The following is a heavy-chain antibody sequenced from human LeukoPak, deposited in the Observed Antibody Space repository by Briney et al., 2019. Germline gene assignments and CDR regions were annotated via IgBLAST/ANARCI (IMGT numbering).Heavy chain of an antibody. J-gene: IGHJ4*02. CDR2: IRNKANSYTT. Sequence: GGSLRLSCAASGFTFSDHYMDWVRQAPGKGLEWVGRIRNKANSYTTEYAASVKGRFTVSRDNSKNSLYLQMNSLKTEDTAMYYCASGDDSGYYDYFDYWGQGALVTVSS. CDR1: GFTFSDHY. CDR3: ASGDDSGYYDYFDY. V-gene: IGHV3-72*01. D-gene: IGHD3-22*01.